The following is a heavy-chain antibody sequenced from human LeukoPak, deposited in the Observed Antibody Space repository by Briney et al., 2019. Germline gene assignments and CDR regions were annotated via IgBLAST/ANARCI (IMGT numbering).Heavy chain of an antibody. CDR1: GYTFTSYD. CDR2: MNPNSGNT. Sequence: ASVKVSCEASGYTFTSYDINWVRQATGQGLEWMGWMNPNSGNTGYAQKFQGRVTMTRNTSISTAYMELSSLRSEDTAVYYCARGPYYDFWSGYYPDYYYYGMDVWGQGTTVTVSS. CDR3: ARGPYYDFWSGYYPDYYYYGMDV. J-gene: IGHJ6*02. D-gene: IGHD3-3*01. V-gene: IGHV1-8*01.